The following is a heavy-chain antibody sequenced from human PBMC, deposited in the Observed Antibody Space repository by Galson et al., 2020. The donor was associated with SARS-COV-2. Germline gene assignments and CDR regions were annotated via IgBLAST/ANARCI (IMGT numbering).Heavy chain of an antibody. CDR1: GYTFTSYD. J-gene: IGHJ5*02. V-gene: IGHV1-8*01. Sequence: ASVQVSCKASGYTFTSYDINWVRQATGQGLEWMGWMNPNSGNTGYAQKFQGRVTMTRNTSISTAYVGLSSLRSEDTAVYYCARTYSNYGSPNGGWFDPWGQGTLVTVSS. CDR3: ARTYSNYGSPNGGWFDP. D-gene: IGHD4-4*01. CDR2: MNPNSGNT.